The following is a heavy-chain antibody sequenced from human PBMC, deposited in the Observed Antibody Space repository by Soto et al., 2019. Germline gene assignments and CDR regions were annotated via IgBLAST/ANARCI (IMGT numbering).Heavy chain of an antibody. CDR1: GYTFTGYY. CDR3: AKGGTIVDVPTRTGTVEY. J-gene: IGHJ4*02. Sequence: QVQLVQSGAEVKQPGASVRISCKASGYTFTGYYIHWIRQAPGHGLECLGWINPNSGTTYYPQKCRGRVTVTRDTSLDTAYLELSSPRTDDTAVYFCAKGGTIVDVPTRTGTVEYWGQGTLVTVSS. V-gene: IGHV1-2*02. CDR2: INPNSGTT. D-gene: IGHD3-22*01.